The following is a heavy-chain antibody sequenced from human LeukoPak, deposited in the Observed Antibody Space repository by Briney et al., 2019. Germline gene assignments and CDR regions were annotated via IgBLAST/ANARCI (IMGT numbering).Heavy chain of an antibody. CDR3: ARAGSVELHLDY. CDR1: GFTFSSYS. J-gene: IGHJ4*02. V-gene: IGHV3-30*03. CDR2: ISYDGSNK. D-gene: IGHD1-26*01. Sequence: GGSLRLSCAASGFTFSSYSMNWVRQAPGKGLEWVAVISYDGSNKYYADSVKGRFTISRDNSKNTLYLQMNSLRAEDTAVYYCARAGSVELHLDYWGQGTLVTVSS.